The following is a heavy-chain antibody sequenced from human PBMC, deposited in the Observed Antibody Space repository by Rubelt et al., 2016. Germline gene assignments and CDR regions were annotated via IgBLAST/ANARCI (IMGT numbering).Heavy chain of an antibody. J-gene: IGHJ4*02. V-gene: IGHV4-38-2*02. CDR3: ASGRRGVNDY. CDR2: IYYSGST. D-gene: IGHD3-10*01. Sequence: QVQLQESGPGLVQPSETLSLTCTVSGDSISGYYCSWIRQPPGKGLEWIGSIYYSGSTYYNPSLKSRVTISVDTSKNQFSLKLSSVTAADTAVYYCASGRRGVNDYWGQGTLVTVSS. CDR1: GDSISGYY.